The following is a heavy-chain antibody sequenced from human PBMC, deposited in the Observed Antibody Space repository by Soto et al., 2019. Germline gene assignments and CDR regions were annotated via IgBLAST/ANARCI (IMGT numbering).Heavy chain of an antibody. Sequence: EVQLVQSGAEVKKPGESLRISCEGSGYSFTHYYITWVRQMPGKGLEWIGRIDPSDSYTNYNPSFQGHVTISVDKSINTAYLQWGSLNASDTAVYYCARPTEDSGYSISDYWGQGTLVTVSS. D-gene: IGHD3-22*01. J-gene: IGHJ4*02. CDR2: IDPSDSYT. CDR1: GYSFTHYY. CDR3: ARPTEDSGYSISDY. V-gene: IGHV5-10-1*01.